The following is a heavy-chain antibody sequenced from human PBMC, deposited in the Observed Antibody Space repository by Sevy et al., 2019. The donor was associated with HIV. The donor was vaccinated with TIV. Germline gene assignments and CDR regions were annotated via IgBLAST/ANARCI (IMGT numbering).Heavy chain of an antibody. CDR1: GFTFSRYV. Sequence: GGSLRLSCAASGFTFSRYVMHWVRQAPGKGLEWVTLISSDGSDKYYADSVKGRFTISRDIYKNTRYLQMNTLRAEDSAVYYCVRERAALASYYYYGVDIWGQGTTVTVSS. J-gene: IGHJ6*02. V-gene: IGHV3-30-3*01. D-gene: IGHD6-25*01. CDR3: VRERAALASYYYYGVDI. CDR2: ISSDGSDK.